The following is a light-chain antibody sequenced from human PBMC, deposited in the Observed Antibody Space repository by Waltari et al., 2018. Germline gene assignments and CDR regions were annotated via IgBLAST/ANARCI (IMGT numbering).Light chain of an antibody. V-gene: IGLV2-8*01. CDR2: EVS. J-gene: IGLJ2*01. CDR1: SSDIGTSNY. Sequence: QSALTQPPSASGSPGQSVTISCTGTSSDIGTSNYVSWYQQHPGKAPKRMIYEVSKRPSGLPDRFSGSKSGYTASLTVSGLQAEDEADYYCSSHAGSNVVFGGGTKLTVL. CDR3: SSHAGSNVV.